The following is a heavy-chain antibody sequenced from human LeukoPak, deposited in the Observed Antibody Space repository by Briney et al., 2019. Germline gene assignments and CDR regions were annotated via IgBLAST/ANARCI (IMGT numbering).Heavy chain of an antibody. V-gene: IGHV1-24*01. Sequence: ASVKVSCKVSGYTLTELSMHWVRQAPGKGLEWRGGFDPEDGETIYAQKFQGRVTMTEDTSTDTAYMELSSLRSEDTAVYYCATSAMVRGVSRFDPWGQGTLVTVSS. D-gene: IGHD3-10*01. J-gene: IGHJ5*02. CDR2: FDPEDGET. CDR1: GYTLTELS. CDR3: ATSAMVRGVSRFDP.